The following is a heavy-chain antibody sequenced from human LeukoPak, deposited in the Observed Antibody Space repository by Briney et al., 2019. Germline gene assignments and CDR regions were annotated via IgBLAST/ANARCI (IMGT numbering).Heavy chain of an antibody. Sequence: GSLRLSCAASGFTFSSYAMSWVRQAPGKGLEWVSAISGSGGSTYYADSVKGRFTISRDNSKNTLYLQMNSLRAEDTAVYYCAIGLSPTGTSMDVWGKGTTVTVS. CDR1: GFTFSSYA. CDR2: ISGSGGST. V-gene: IGHV3-23*01. CDR3: AIGLSPTGTSMDV. J-gene: IGHJ6*03. D-gene: IGHD1-1*01.